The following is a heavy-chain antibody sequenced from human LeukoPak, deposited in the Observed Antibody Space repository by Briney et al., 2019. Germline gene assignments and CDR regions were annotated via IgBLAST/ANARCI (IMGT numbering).Heavy chain of an antibody. CDR1: GFTFGTYS. D-gene: IGHD3-9*01. J-gene: IGHJ4*02. V-gene: IGHV3-48*04. CDR2: ISDTGRNI. CDR3: AGNRILTGYYLFDY. Sequence: GGSLRLSCAASGFTFGTYSMNWVRQAPGKGLEYISYISDTGRNIYYADSAKGRFTISRDNAKNSLYLQMNSLRAEDTAVYYCAGNRILTGYYLFDYWGQGTLVTVSS.